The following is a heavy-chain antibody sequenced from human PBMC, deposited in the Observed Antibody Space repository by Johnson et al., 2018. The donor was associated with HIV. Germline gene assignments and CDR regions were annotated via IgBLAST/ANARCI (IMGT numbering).Heavy chain of an antibody. Sequence: VQLVESGGGVVRPGGSLRLSCAASGFTFDDYGMSWVRQAPGKGLEWVSGINWNGGSTGYADSVKGRFTISRDNSKNTLYLQMNSLRTEDTAVYYCAARGLWTYDAFDIWGQGTMVTVSS. CDR2: INWNGGST. V-gene: IGHV3-20*04. D-gene: IGHD4/OR15-4a*01. CDR1: GFTFDDYG. J-gene: IGHJ3*02. CDR3: AARGLWTYDAFDI.